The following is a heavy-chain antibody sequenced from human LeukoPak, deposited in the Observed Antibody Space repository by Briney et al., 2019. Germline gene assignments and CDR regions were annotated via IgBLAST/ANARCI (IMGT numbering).Heavy chain of an antibody. CDR3: AGVKVAGTRSFDY. J-gene: IGHJ4*02. V-gene: IGHV3-74*01. CDR1: GFTFSPVW. CDR2: IINDGSYT. Sequence: GGSLRLSCAASGFTFSPVWMHWVRQAPGKGLMWVSHIINDGSYTTYADSVKGRFTISRDNAKNTLYLQMNNLRAEDTAVYYCAGVKVAGTRSFDYWGQGTLATVSS. D-gene: IGHD6-19*01.